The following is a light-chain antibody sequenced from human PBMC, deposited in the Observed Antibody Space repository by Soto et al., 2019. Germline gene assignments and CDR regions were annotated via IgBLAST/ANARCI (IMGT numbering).Light chain of an antibody. CDR3: QHYISFPWT. CDR1: QSISSW. J-gene: IGKJ1*01. V-gene: IGKV1-5*03. CDR2: KAS. Sequence: DIQMTQSPSTLSASVGDRVTITCRASQSISSWLAWYQQKPGKAPKLLIYKASSLGSGVPSRFSGSGSETEFTLTISSLQPDDFATYYCQHYISFPWTFGQGTKVEI.